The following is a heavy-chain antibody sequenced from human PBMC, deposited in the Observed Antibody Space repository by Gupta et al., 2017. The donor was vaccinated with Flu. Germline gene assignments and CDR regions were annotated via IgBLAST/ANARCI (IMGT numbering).Heavy chain of an antibody. CDR3: EKDRDTFWSGLDRDH. D-gene: IGHD3-3*01. Sequence: AMSWVRQGPGKGLEWVAAIGDDGTSRDYADSVKGWYTISRDNSKNTLYLQMNSLGTEDTAVYYCEKDRDTFWSGLDRDHWGQGTLVTVSS. CDR2: IGDDGTSR. V-gene: IGHV3-23*01. J-gene: IGHJ4*02. CDR1: A.